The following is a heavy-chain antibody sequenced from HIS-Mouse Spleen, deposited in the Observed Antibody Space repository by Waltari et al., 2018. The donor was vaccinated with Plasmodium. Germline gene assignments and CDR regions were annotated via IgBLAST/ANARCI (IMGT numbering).Heavy chain of an antibody. CDR2: IISSSSYI. CDR1: GFTFSSYS. D-gene: IGHD3-9*01. CDR3: AREDILTGYYNDYWYFDL. J-gene: IGHJ2*01. Sequence: AASGFTFSSYSMNWVRQAPGKGLEWVSSIISSSSYIYYADSVKGRFTISRDNAKNSLYLQMNSLRAEDTAVYYCAREDILTGYYNDYWYFDLWGRGTLVTVSS. V-gene: IGHV3-21*01.